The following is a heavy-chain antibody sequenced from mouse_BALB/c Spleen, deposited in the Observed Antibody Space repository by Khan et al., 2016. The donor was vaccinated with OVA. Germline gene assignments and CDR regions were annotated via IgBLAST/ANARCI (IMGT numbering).Heavy chain of an antibody. CDR2: ISTYYGDA. CDR1: GYTFTDYA. V-gene: IGHV1S137*01. Sequence: QMQLEESGAELVRPGVSVKISCKGSGYTFTDYAMHWVKQSHAKSLEWIGVISTYYGDANYNQKFKGKATMTVDKSSSTAYMELARLTSEDSAIYYFARSHSGFAYWGQGTLVTVS. CDR3: ARSHSGFAY. J-gene: IGHJ3*01.